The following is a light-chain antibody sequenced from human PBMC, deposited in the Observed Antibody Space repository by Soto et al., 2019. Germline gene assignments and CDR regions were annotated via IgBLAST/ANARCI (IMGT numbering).Light chain of an antibody. CDR2: DAS. J-gene: IGKJ3*01. Sequence: DIQMTQSPSSLSASVGDRVTITCQASQDISIYLNWFQQKPGKAPKLLIYDASNLEKGVPSRFSGSPSGTDFSLTISSLQPEDFATYYCQQHDNVPFTFGPGTKVDIK. CDR1: QDISIY. CDR3: QQHDNVPFT. V-gene: IGKV1-33*01.